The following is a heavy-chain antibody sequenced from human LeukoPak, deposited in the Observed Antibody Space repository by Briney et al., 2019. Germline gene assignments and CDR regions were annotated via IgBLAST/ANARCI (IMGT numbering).Heavy chain of an antibody. CDR3: AAYSSGWYSTGNDAFDI. V-gene: IGHV1-8*01. CDR2: MNPNSGNT. Sequence: ASVKVSCKASGYTFTSYDINSVRQATGQGLEWMGWMNPNSGNTGYAQKFQGRVTMTRNTSISTAYMELSSLRSEDTAVYYCAAYSSGWYSTGNDAFDIWGQGTMVTVSS. CDR1: GYTFTSYD. J-gene: IGHJ3*02. D-gene: IGHD6-19*01.